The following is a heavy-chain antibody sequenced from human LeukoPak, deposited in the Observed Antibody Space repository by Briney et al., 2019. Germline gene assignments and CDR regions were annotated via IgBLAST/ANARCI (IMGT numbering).Heavy chain of an antibody. CDR3: TRGGTTLDY. CDR1: GFTFSSYW. D-gene: IGHD1-7*01. J-gene: IGHJ4*02. CDR2: IDTDGSNT. Sequence: GGSLRLSCAASGFTFSSYWMHWVRQAPGKGLVWVSRIDTDGSNTAYADSVKGRFTISRDNAKNTLYLQMNSLGAEDTAVYYCTRGGTTLDYWGQGTLVTVSS. V-gene: IGHV3-74*01.